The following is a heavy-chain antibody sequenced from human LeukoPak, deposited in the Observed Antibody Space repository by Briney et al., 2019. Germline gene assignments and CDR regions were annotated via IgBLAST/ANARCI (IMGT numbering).Heavy chain of an antibody. V-gene: IGHV4-59*01. J-gene: IGHJ4*02. CDR3: ARARYYFDY. CDR2: IYYSGST. Sequence: PSETLSLTCTVSGGSISSYYWSWIRRPPGKGLEWIGYIYYSGSTNYNPSLKSRVTISVDTSKNQFSLKLSSVTAADTAVYYCARARYYFDYWGQGTLVTVSS. CDR1: GGSISSYY.